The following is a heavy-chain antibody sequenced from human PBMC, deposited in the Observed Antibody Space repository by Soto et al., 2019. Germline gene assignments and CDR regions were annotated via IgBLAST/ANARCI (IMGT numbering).Heavy chain of an antibody. CDR1: GSTFSSYA. D-gene: IGHD3-16*01. V-gene: IGHV3-23*01. Sequence: GPLRLSCVASGSTFSSYAMTWGRQAPGKGLEWVSAISGGDGSPSYADSVKGRFTISRGNSKNTLYLHMNSLRADDTAAYYCAKWHTYNYDSLAFSGFDCWGQGTQVTVSS. CDR2: ISGGDGSP. J-gene: IGHJ4*02. CDR3: AKWHTYNYDSLAFSGFDC.